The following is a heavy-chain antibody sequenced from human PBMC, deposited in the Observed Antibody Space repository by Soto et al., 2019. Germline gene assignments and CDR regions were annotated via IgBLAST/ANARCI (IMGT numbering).Heavy chain of an antibody. CDR2: INPSGDSA. Sequence: ASVKVSCKASGYTFNRYYMHWVRQAPGQGLEWMGLINPSGDSATYAQKFQGRVTMTRDTPTSTVYMELSSLRSEDTAVYYCARGARRIVVVLAAIYYYYYYVIDFWGQRSSDTGSS. V-gene: IGHV1-46*02. CDR3: ARGARRIVVVLAAIYYYYYYVIDF. CDR1: GYTFNRYY. D-gene: IGHD2-2*01. J-gene: IGHJ6*02.